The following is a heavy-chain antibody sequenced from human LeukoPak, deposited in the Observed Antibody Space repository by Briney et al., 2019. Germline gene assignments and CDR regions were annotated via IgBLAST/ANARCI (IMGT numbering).Heavy chain of an antibody. Sequence: GGSLRLSRAASGFTFSSYAMSWVRQAPGKGLEWVSAISGSGGSTYYADSVKGRFTISRDNSKNTLYLQMNSLRAEDTAVYYCAKVPGIAAAGTGIGDWGQGTLVTVSS. CDR2: ISGSGGST. CDR1: GFTFSSYA. D-gene: IGHD6-13*01. V-gene: IGHV3-23*01. CDR3: AKVPGIAAAGTGIGD. J-gene: IGHJ4*02.